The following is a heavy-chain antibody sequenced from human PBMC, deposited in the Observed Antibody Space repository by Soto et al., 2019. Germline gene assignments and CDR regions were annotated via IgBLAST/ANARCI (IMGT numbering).Heavy chain of an antibody. CDR3: ARGRKNVSLGYCSSTSCYWAFDI. J-gene: IGHJ3*02. CDR1: GGSISSSNW. Sequence: PSETLSLTCAVSGGSISSSNWWSWVRQPPGKGLEWIGEIYHSGSTNYNPSLKSRVTISVDKSKNQFSLKLSSVTAADTAVYYCARGRKNVSLGYCSSTSCYWAFDIWGQGTMVTVSS. CDR2: IYHSGST. D-gene: IGHD2-2*01. V-gene: IGHV4-4*02.